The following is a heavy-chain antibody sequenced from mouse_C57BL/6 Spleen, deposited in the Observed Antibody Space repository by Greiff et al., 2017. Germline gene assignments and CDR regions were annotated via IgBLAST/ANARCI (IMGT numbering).Heavy chain of an antibody. J-gene: IGHJ2*01. CDR2: IWWDDDK. D-gene: IGHD2-3*01. V-gene: IGHV8-8*01. Sequence: QVTLKVSGPGILQPSQTLSLTCSFSGFSLSTFGMGVGWIRQPSGKGLEWLAHIWWDDDKHYNPALKSRLTISKDTSKNQVFLKIANVDTADTATYYCARMGNYDGYYEGYFDYWGQGTTLTVSS. CDR1: GFSLSTFGMG. CDR3: ARMGNYDGYYEGYFDY.